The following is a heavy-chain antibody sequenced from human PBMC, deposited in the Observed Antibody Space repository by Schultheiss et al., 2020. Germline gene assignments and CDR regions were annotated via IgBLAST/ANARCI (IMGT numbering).Heavy chain of an antibody. CDR3: ARVLGVVVAGTSMDV. CDR1: GFTFSGSA. J-gene: IGHJ6*02. Sequence: SCAASGFTFSGSAMHWVRQAPGKGLEWVAVMSNDGDNKKHAESVKGRFTISRDNAKNSLYLQMNSLRAEDTAVYYCARVLGVVVAGTSMDVWGQGTTVTVSS. D-gene: IGHD2-15*01. V-gene: IGHV3-30*04. CDR2: MSNDGDNK.